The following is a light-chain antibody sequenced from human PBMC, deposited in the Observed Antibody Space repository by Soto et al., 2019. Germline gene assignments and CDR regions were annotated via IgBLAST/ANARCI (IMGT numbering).Light chain of an antibody. CDR3: CSYAGSYNVV. J-gene: IGLJ2*01. CDR2: DVS. V-gene: IGLV2-11*01. Sequence: QSALTQPRSVSGSPGQSVTIYCTGTSSDVGGYNYVSWYQQHPGKAPKLMIYDVSKRPSGVPDRFSGSKSGNTASLTISGLQAEDEADYYCCSYAGSYNVVFGGGTKVTVL. CDR1: SSDVGGYNY.